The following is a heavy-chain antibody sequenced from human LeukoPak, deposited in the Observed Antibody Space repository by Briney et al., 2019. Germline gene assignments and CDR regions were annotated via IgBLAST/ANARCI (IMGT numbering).Heavy chain of an antibody. Sequence: ASVKVSCKASGYTFTSYGITWVRQAPGQGLEWVAWISAYSGNTNYAHQKLQGRVTLTRDTSTSTAYMELRSLRSDDTAVFYCARAPQECTSTSCPLGYWGQGTQVTVSS. D-gene: IGHD2-2*01. J-gene: IGHJ4*02. CDR2: ISAYSGNT. CDR3: ARAPQECTSTSCPLGY. V-gene: IGHV1-18*01. CDR1: GYTFTSYG.